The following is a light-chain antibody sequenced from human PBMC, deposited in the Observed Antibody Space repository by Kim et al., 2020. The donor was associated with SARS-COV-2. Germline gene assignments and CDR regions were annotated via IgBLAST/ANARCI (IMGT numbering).Light chain of an antibody. CDR2: AAS. CDR1: QSISRS. J-gene: IGKJ2*01. CDR3: QQSYSTPYT. V-gene: IGKV1-39*01. Sequence: SASVGDGVTVTCRASQSISRSLNWYKQKPGKAPNLLIYAASSLQSGVPSRFSGSGSGTDFSLTISSLQPEDFATYYCQQSYSTPYTFGQGTKLEI.